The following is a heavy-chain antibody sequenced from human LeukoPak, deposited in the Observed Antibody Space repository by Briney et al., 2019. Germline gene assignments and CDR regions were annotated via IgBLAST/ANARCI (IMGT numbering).Heavy chain of an antibody. CDR1: GYTFAGFY. CDR3: AREGGGPVAGIGWFGP. Sequence: ASVKVSCKASGYTFAGFYIHWVRQAPGQGLEWEGWVDPISGVSNYAPKFKGRVTMTRDTSITTAYMELNSLKSEDTGVYYCAREGGGPVAGIGWFGPWGQGTLVTVSS. J-gene: IGHJ5*02. V-gene: IGHV1-2*02. CDR2: VDPISGVS. D-gene: IGHD6-19*01.